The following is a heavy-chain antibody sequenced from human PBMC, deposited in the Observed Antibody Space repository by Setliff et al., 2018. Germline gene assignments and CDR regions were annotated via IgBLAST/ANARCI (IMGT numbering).Heavy chain of an antibody. J-gene: IGHJ3*01. V-gene: IGHV3-73*01. CDR1: GFPFSDFP. CDR3: VRHMTYYDFWRGYYSTSDAFHV. Sequence: GGSLSLSCAASGFPFSDFPIPGVRKASGKGLGWVGRIRTKANSYATAYATSVQDRFTISRHDSESTTYLQMNGLKTEDTAVYYCVRHMTYYDFWRGYYSTSDAFHVWGQGTMVTVSS. CDR2: IRTKANSYAT. D-gene: IGHD3-3*01.